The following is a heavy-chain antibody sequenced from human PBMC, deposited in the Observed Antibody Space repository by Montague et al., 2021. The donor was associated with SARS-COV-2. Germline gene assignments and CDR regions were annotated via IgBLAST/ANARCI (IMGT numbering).Heavy chain of an antibody. CDR1: SYC. CDR3: ARLSSGYSYDAFDI. Sequence: SYCWSWIRQPAGKGLEWIGIIYPGDSDTRYSPSFQGQVTISADKSISTAYLQWSSLKASDTAMYYCARLSSGYSYDAFDIWGQGTMVTVSS. J-gene: IGHJ3*02. D-gene: IGHD5-18*01. V-gene: IGHV5-51*01. CDR2: IYPGDSDT.